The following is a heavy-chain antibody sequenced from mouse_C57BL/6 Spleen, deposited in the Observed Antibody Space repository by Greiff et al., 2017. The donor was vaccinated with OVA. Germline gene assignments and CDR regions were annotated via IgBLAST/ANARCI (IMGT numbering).Heavy chain of an antibody. CDR2: IDPNSGGT. J-gene: IGHJ1*03. CDR1: PPPTTIYR. CDR3: ARDGNYPWYFDV. V-gene: IGHV1-72*01. D-gene: IGHD2-1*01. Sequence: QVQLQQPGAELVKPGASGKRAWKASPPPTTIYRMHWVKQRPGRGLEWIGRIDPNSGGTKYNEKFKSTATLTVDKPSSTAYMQLSSLTSEDSAVYYCARDGNYPWYFDVWGTGTTVTVSS.